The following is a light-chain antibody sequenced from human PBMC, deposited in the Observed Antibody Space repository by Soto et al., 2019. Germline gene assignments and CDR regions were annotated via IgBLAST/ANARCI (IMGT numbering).Light chain of an antibody. Sequence: QSVLTQPASVSGSPGHSITISCTGTSSDVGGYNYVSWYQLHPGKAPKLIIYEVSNRPSGVSNRFSGSKSGNTASLTISGLQAEDEADYYCNSYTSSTAYVFGTGTKVTVL. CDR1: SSDVGGYNY. CDR2: EVS. J-gene: IGLJ1*01. CDR3: NSYTSSTAYV. V-gene: IGLV2-14*01.